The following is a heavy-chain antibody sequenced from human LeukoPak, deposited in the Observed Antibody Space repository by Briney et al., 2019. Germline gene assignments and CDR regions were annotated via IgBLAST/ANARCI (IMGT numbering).Heavy chain of an antibody. D-gene: IGHD4-17*01. CDR2: IYPGDSDT. J-gene: IGHJ6*02. CDR3: ARYKSHGDYVGYYYYGMDV. CDR1: GYSFTSYW. V-gene: IGHV5-51*01. Sequence: GESLKISCKGSGYSFTSYWIGWVRQMPGKGLEWMGIIYPGDSDTRYSPSFQGQVTISADKSISTAYLQWSSLKASDTAMYYCARYKSHGDYVGYYYYGMDVWGQGTTVTVSS.